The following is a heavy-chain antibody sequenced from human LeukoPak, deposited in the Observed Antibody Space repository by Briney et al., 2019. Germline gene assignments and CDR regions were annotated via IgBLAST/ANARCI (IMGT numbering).Heavy chain of an antibody. CDR2: ISGSGGST. J-gene: IGHJ4*02. D-gene: IGHD3-9*01. CDR1: GGSFSGYY. Sequence: PSETLSLTCAVYGGSFSGYYWSWVRQAPGKGLEWVSAISGSGGSTYYADSVKGRFTISRDNSKNTLYLQMNSLRAEDTAVYYCAKEGEAYYDILTGYHWGQGTLVTVSS. V-gene: IGHV3-23*01. CDR3: AKEGEAYYDILTGYH.